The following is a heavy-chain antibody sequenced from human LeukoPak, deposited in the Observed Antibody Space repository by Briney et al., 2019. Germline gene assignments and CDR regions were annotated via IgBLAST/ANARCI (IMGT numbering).Heavy chain of an antibody. CDR1: GFTFSSFA. J-gene: IGHJ4*02. Sequence: PGGSLRLSCVVSGFTFSSFAMNWVRQAPGKGLEWVSVISGNGGVTYYADSVKGRFTISRDNSKNTLYLQMNSLRAEDTAVYYCAKKGATTGDFDYWGQGTLVTVSS. D-gene: IGHD1-26*01. V-gene: IGHV3-23*01. CDR3: AKKGATTGDFDY. CDR2: ISGNGGVT.